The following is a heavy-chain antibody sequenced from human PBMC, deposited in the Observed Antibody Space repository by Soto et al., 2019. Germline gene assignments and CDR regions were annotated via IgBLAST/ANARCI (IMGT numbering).Heavy chain of an antibody. V-gene: IGHV4-59*01. CDR1: GGSISSYH. CDR3: ARSYSGTFYGYDT. CDR2: VFYTGST. Sequence: TLSLTCTVSGGSISSYHWSWIRQSPGKGLEWIGYVFYTGSTKYNPALKRRVTISVDTSKNQFSLKLSSVSAADTGLYYCARSYSGTFYGYDTWGQGILVTVSS. J-gene: IGHJ5*02. D-gene: IGHD1-26*01.